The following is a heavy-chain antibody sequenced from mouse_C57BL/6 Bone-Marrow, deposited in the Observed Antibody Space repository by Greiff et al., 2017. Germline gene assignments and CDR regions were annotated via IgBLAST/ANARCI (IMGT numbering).Heavy chain of an antibody. CDR2: IRSKSSNYAT. D-gene: IGHD1-1*02. CDR1: GFTFNTYA. V-gene: IGHV10-3*01. CDR3: VREKLCRYYYAMDY. J-gene: IGHJ4*01. Sequence: EVQVVESGGGLVQPKGSLKLSCAASGFTFNTYAMHWVRPAPGKGLEWVARIRSKSSNYATYYADSVKDRFTISRDDSQSMLYLQMNNLKTEDTAMYYCVREKLCRYYYAMDYWGQGTSVTVSS.